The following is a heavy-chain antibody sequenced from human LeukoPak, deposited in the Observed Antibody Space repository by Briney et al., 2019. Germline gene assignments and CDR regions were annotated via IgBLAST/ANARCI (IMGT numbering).Heavy chain of an antibody. D-gene: IGHD1-26*01. CDR1: GYSISSGYY. CDR3: ARGNRRSYGAFDI. CDR2: IYHSGST. J-gene: IGHJ3*02. V-gene: IGHV4-38-2*02. Sequence: NPSETLSLTCTVSGYSISSGYYWGWIRQPPGKGLEWIGSIYHSGSTYYNPSLKSRVTISVDTSKNQFSLKLSSVTAADTAVYYCARGNRRSYGAFDIWGQGTMVTVSS.